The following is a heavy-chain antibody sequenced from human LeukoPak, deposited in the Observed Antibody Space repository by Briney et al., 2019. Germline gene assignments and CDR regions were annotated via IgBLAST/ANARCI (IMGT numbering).Heavy chain of an antibody. D-gene: IGHD3-22*01. CDR1: GFTFSHYS. Sequence: KTGGSLRLSCVASGFTFSHYSMNWVRQAPGKGLEWVGRIKSKTDGGTTDYAAPAKGRFTISRDDSKNTLYLQMNSLKTEDTAVYYCTTDRYDSSGYYYLGDYWGQGTLVTVSS. V-gene: IGHV3-15*07. J-gene: IGHJ4*02. CDR3: TTDRYDSSGYYYLGDY. CDR2: IKSKTDGGTT.